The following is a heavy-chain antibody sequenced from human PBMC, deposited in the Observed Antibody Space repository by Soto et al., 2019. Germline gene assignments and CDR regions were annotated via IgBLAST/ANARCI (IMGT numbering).Heavy chain of an antibody. CDR1: GGTFNTYS. D-gene: IGHD2-21*01. V-gene: IGHV1-69*02. CDR3: TIGSWSGEVFDI. J-gene: IGHJ3*02. Sequence: QVQLVQSGAEVKKPGSSLKVSCKDSGGTFNTYSMFWVRQAPGQGLEWMGRIIPMLGVRNYAQRFQDRVTITAEKSTATVHMELSSLRSEDTALYYCTIGSWSGEVFDIWGQGTMVTVSS. CDR2: IIPMLGVR.